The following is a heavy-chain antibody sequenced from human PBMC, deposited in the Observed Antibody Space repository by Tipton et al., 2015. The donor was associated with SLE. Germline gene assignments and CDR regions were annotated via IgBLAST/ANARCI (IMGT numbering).Heavy chain of an antibody. J-gene: IGHJ6*02. V-gene: IGHV4-59*11. CDR3: ARGVVGARAGYGMDV. Sequence: TLSLTCTVSGGSTSSHYWSWIRQPPGKGLEWIGYIYYSGSTNYNPSLKSRVTISVDTSKNQFSLKLSSVTAADTAVYYCARGVVGARAGYGMDVWGQGTTVTVSS. D-gene: IGHD1-26*01. CDR1: GGSTSSHY. CDR2: IYYSGST.